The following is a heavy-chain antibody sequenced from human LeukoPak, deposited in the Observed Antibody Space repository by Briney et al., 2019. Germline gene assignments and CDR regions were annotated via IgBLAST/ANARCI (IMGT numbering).Heavy chain of an antibody. Sequence: PSDTLSLTCPVSGGSISSHYWSWIRQPPGKGLEWIGYIYNSGNTNQNPSLKSRVTMSVDTSKNQFSLKRSSVTAADTAVYYCASGGHTAMANYFPYWGLGTLVTVSS. J-gene: IGHJ4*02. V-gene: IGHV4-59*08. D-gene: IGHD5-18*01. CDR1: GGSISSHY. CDR2: IYNSGNT. CDR3: ASGGHTAMANYFPY.